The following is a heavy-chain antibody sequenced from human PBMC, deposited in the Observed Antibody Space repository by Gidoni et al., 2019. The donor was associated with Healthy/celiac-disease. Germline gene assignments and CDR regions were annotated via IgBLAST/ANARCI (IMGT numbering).Heavy chain of an antibody. J-gene: IGHJ4*02. D-gene: IGHD2-21*01. Sequence: EVQLVESGGGLVKPGGSLRLSCAASGFTFSSYSMNWVRQAPGKGLEWVSSISSSSSYIYYADSVKGRFTISRDNAKNSLYLQMNSLRAEDTAVYYCARDPRRYSGPPGDWGQGTLVTVSS. CDR2: ISSSSSYI. CDR3: ARDPRRYSGPPGD. V-gene: IGHV3-21*01. CDR1: GFTFSSYS.